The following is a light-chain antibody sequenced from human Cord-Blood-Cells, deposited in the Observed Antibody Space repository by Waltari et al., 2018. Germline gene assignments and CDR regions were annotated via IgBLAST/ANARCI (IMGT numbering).Light chain of an antibody. Sequence: DIQMTQSPSSLSASVGDRVTITCRASQSISSYLNWYQQKPGKAPKLLIYAASSLQSGVPSRFSGSGSATDFTLTISSLQPEDFATYYCQQSYSTPRPFGGGTKVEIK. V-gene: IGKV1-39*01. CDR3: QQSYSTPRP. J-gene: IGKJ4*01. CDR2: AAS. CDR1: QSISSY.